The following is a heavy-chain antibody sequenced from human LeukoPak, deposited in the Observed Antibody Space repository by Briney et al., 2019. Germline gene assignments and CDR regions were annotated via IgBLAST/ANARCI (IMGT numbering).Heavy chain of an antibody. V-gene: IGHV3-23*01. CDR3: SRVPTGCYACDFDY. Sequence: GGSLRHSCAASGLIFSSYAMTWVRQAPGKGLEWVSTISGSGASTYYADSVKGRFTISRDNSKNTLYVQMNSLRAEDTAIYNCSRVPTGCYACDFDYWGQGTLVTVSS. CDR2: ISGSGAST. J-gene: IGHJ4*02. D-gene: IGHD2-2*01. CDR1: GLIFSSYA.